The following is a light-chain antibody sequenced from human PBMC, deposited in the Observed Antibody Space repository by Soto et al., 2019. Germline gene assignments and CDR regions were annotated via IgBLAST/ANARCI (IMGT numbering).Light chain of an antibody. CDR3: QQSSEATWT. V-gene: IGKV1-39*01. CDR2: AAS. CDR1: QSISSY. Sequence: DIQMTQSPSSLSASVGDRVTITCRASQSISSYLNWYQQKPGKAPKLLIYAASSLQSGVPSRFSGSGSGTDFTLTISSLQPEDFATYYRQQSSEATWTFGQGTKVDIK. J-gene: IGKJ1*01.